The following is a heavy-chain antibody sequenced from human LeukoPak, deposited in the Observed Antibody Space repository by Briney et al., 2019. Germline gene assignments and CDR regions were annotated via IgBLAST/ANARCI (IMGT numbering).Heavy chain of an antibody. CDR1: SFTFNPMG. J-gene: IGHJ4*02. D-gene: IGHD3-10*01. CDR2: INSGSSTT. CDR3: SRGRGLTLSYHYFDY. Sequence: RGSLRLSCSASSFTFNPMGMNWVRQAPGSGRVWFSYINSGSSTTSYADSVKGRFTVSRDNAKNLRSLQVNSRRDEDTAVYYCSRGRGLTLSYHYFDYWGQGTLITVSS. V-gene: IGHV3-48*02.